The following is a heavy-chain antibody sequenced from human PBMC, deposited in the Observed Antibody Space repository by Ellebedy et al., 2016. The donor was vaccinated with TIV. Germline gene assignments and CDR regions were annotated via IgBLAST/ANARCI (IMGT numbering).Heavy chain of an antibody. D-gene: IGHD6-13*01. CDR2: ISSSGSTI. V-gene: IGHV3-11*01. CDR1: GFTFSYYY. Sequence: GESLKISCAASGFTFSYYYMSWIRPAPGKGLEWVSYISSSGSTIYYADSVKGRFTISRDNAKNSLYLQMNSLRAEDTAVYYCAIPAAGYYYYYRMDVWGQGTTVTVSS. J-gene: IGHJ6*02. CDR3: AIPAAGYYYYYRMDV.